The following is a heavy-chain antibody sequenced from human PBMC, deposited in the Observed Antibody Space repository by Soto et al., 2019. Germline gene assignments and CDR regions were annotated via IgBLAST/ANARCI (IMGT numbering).Heavy chain of an antibody. CDR2: ISYDGSNK. J-gene: IGHJ4*02. D-gene: IGHD2-21*01. CDR1: GFTFSSYG. CDR3: AKDTSECVVVIGRCFDY. V-gene: IGHV3-30*18. Sequence: GGSLRLSCAASGFTFSSYGMHWVRQAPGKGLEWVAVISYDGSNKYYADSVKGRFTISRDNSKNTLYLQMNSLRAEDTAVYYCAKDTSECVVVIGRCFDYWGQGTLVTVSS.